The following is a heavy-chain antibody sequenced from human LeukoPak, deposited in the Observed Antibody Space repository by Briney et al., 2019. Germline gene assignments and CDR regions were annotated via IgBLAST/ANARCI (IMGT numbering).Heavy chain of an antibody. CDR3: VREDPSEYGTIDY. CDR2: IKQDGSEK. Sequence: PGGSLRLSCAASGFTFSSYWMSWVRQAPGRGLERVANIKQDGSEKYYVDSVKGRFIISRDNANNSLYLQMNGLRDEDTAVYYCVREDPSEYGTIDYWGQGTLVTVPS. J-gene: IGHJ4*02. D-gene: IGHD2/OR15-2a*01. V-gene: IGHV3-7*01. CDR1: GFTFSSYW.